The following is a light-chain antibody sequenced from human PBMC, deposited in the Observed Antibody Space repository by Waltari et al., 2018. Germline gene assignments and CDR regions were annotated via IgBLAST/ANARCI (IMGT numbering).Light chain of an antibody. CDR2: QDT. CDR3: QTWDSSPVV. Sequence: SYDLTQPPSVSVAPGQTASIPCPGDKLGDKNICWYQQKSGRSPVLVIHQDTQRPPGIPERFSGSNSGNTATLTISGTQAMDEADYYCQTWDSSPVVFGGGTKLTVL. J-gene: IGLJ2*01. CDR1: KLGDKN. V-gene: IGLV3-1*01.